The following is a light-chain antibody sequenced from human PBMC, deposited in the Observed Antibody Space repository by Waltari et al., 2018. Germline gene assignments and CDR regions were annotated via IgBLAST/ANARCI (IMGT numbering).Light chain of an antibody. V-gene: IGKV1-5*03. CDR2: KSS. CDR1: QTITPW. Sequence: DIQMTQSPSTLSASVGDRGTITCRASQTITPWLAWYQQKPGKAPKPLIYKSSSLESGVPSRFSGSGSGTEFTLTISSLQPDDFATYYCQQYNSYPYTFGQGTKLEIK. J-gene: IGKJ2*01. CDR3: QQYNSYPYT.